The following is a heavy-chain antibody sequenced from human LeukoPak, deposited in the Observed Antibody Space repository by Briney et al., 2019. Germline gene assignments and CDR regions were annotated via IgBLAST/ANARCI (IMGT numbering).Heavy chain of an antibody. D-gene: IGHD6-19*01. CDR3: AKGPSGYSSGDSWFDP. CDR2: IKSDGSA. J-gene: IGHJ5*02. CDR1: GFTFSGAW. Sequence: GGSLRLSCAASGFTFSGAWMHWVRQDPGKGLVWVSLIKSDGSAIYADSVKGRFTMSRDNAKSTVYLQMNSLRAEDTAVFYCAKGPSGYSSGDSWFDPWGQGTLVTVSS. V-gene: IGHV3-74*01.